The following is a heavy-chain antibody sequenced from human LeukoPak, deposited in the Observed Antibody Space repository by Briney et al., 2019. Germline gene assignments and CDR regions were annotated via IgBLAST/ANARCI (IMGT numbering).Heavy chain of an antibody. CDR2: INPSSGGT. Sequence: ASVKVSCKAFGYTFTGHYMHWVRQAPGQGLEWMGWINPSSGGTNYAQESQDRVTMTRDTSSSTAYMELSGLRSDDSAVYYCARARRMYYVDFWGQGTLLTVSS. CDR1: GYTFTGHY. V-gene: IGHV1-2*02. CDR3: ARARRMYYVDF. J-gene: IGHJ4*02.